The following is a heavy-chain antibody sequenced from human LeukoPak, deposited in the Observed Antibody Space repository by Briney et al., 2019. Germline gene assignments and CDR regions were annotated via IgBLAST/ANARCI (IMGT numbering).Heavy chain of an antibody. CDR2: IIPIFGTA. D-gene: IGHD1-26*01. CDR1: GGTFSSYA. Sequence: SSVKVSCKASGGTFSSYAISWVRQAPGQGLEWMGRIIPIFGTANYAQKFQGRVTITTDESTSTAYTELSSLRSEDTAVYYCARVVGATAFDYWGQGTLVTVSS. CDR3: ARVVGATAFDY. V-gene: IGHV1-69*05. J-gene: IGHJ4*02.